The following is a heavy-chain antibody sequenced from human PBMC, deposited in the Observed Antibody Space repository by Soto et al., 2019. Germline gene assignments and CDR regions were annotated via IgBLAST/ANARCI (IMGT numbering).Heavy chain of an antibody. Sequence: GGSLRLSCAASAFTFSSYAMRWVRQATGKGLEWVSYISSSGSTIYYADSVKGRFTISRDNAKNSLYLQMNSLRAEDTAVYYCASGPPYMDVWGKGTTVTVSS. CDR1: AFTFSSYA. V-gene: IGHV3-48*01. CDR2: ISSSGSTI. CDR3: ASGPPYMDV. J-gene: IGHJ6*03.